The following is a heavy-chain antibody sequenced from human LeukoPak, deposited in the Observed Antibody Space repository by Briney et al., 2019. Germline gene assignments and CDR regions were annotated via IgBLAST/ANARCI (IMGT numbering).Heavy chain of an antibody. CDR2: IYSGGST. V-gene: IGHV3-53*01. D-gene: IGHD2-2*01. J-gene: IGHJ4*02. CDR1: GFSVKTNF. Sequence: VGCLRLSCAASGFSVKTNFMGWVRQAPGKGLEWVSVIYSGGSTYYADSVKGRFTISRDISKNTLYLQMNSLRAEDTAVYYCASTSLGAAAITIGDGYWGQGTLVTVSS. CDR3: ASTSLGAAAITIGDGY.